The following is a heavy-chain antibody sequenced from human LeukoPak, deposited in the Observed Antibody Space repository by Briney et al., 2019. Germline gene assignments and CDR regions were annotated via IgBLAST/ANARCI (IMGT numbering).Heavy chain of an antibody. J-gene: IGHJ3*02. Sequence: GGSLRLSCAASGFTFSSFAMSWVRQAPGKGLEWVSGVSVSGGTTHHADSVKGRFTISRDNSRTTLYLQMNSLRADDTAVYYCVKGGGFGESPSDAFHIWGQGTMVTVSS. V-gene: IGHV3-23*01. CDR1: GFTFSSFA. CDR2: VSVSGGTT. D-gene: IGHD3-10*01. CDR3: VKGGGFGESPSDAFHI.